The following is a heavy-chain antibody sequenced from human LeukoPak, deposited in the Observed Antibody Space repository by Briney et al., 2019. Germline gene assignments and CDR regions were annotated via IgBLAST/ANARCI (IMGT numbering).Heavy chain of an antibody. CDR3: AREYIGSDYFDY. V-gene: IGHV3-48*03. CDR2: ISETRSSM. D-gene: IGHD5-12*01. CDR1: GFSFSSYE. Sequence: GGSLRLSCAASGFSFSSYEMNRVRQAPGKGLEWVAYISETRSSMNYADSVKGRFTISRDNAKNSLYLQMNSLRAEDTAVYYCAREYIGSDYFDYWGQGTLVTVSS. J-gene: IGHJ4*02.